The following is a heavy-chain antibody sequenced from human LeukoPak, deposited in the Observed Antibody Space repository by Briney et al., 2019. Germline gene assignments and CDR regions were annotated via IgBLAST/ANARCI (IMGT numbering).Heavy chain of an antibody. CDR1: GGSISSYY. Sequence: PSETLSLTCTVSGGSISSYYWSWLRQPPGKGLEWIGYIYYTGSTNYNPSLKSRVTISVDTSKNQFSLKLSSVTAADTAVYYCARQGVGIAAAGNFDYWGQGTLVTVSS. V-gene: IGHV4-59*08. CDR3: ARQGVGIAAAGNFDY. CDR2: IYYTGST. D-gene: IGHD6-13*01. J-gene: IGHJ4*02.